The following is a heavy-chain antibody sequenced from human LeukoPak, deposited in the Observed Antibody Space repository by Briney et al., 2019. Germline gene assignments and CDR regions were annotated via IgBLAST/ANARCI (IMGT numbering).Heavy chain of an antibody. CDR2: IYPSDSDT. V-gene: IGHV5-51*01. CDR1: GYGFTSYW. D-gene: IGHD6-13*01. J-gene: IGHJ4*02. Sequence: GESLKISCKGSGYGFTSYWVAWVRQMPGKRLEWMGVIYPSDSDTRYSPSFQGQVTISAAKSTTTAFPQSGSLKASDTAIYYCAAGDGYFDYWGQGTLVTVSS. CDR3: AAGDGYFDY.